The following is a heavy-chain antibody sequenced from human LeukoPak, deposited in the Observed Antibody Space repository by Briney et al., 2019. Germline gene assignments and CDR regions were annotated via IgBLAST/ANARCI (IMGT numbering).Heavy chain of an antibody. CDR2: ISPYNRNR. CDR3: ARVRVIVVSDYCGGDCSSDY. J-gene: IGHJ4*02. CDR1: GYTFSDYG. D-gene: IGHD2-21*02. V-gene: IGHV1-18*01. Sequence: GASVKVSCKTSGYTFSDYGISWVRQAPGQGLEWMGWISPYNRNRNYAQKVQGRVTITTDTSTSTAYMELRSLRSDDTAVYYCARVRVIVVSDYCGGDCSSDYWGQGTLITVSS.